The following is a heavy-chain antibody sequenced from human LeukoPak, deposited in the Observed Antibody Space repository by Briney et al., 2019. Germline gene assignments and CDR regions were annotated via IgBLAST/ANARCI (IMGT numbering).Heavy chain of an antibody. CDR2: FDPEDGER. CDR1: GYTLTELS. D-gene: IGHD3-16*02. J-gene: IGHJ3*02. Sequence: GASVKVSCKVSGYTLTELSMHWVRQAPGKGLEWMGGFDPEDGERIYAQKFQGRVTMTEDTSTDTAYMELSSLRSEDTAVYYCATETLYDYVWGTYRPDAFDIWGQGTMVTVSS. V-gene: IGHV1-24*01. CDR3: ATETLYDYVWGTYRPDAFDI.